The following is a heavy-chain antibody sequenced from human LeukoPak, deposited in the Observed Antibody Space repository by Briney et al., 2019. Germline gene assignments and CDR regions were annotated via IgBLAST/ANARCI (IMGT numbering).Heavy chain of an antibody. CDR2: IHHSGGT. V-gene: IGHV4-30-2*01. D-gene: IGHD6-13*01. CDR1: GGSISSGGYS. CDR3: ARDLPLAAAAKDVFEL. J-gene: IGHJ3*01. Sequence: SQTLSLTCTVSGGSISSGGYSWSWIRQPPGKGLEWIGNIHHSGGTYYNPSLKSRVTISVARSKQQFYMTLNSVTTADTAAYFCARDLPLAAAAKDVFELWGQGTLVTVSS.